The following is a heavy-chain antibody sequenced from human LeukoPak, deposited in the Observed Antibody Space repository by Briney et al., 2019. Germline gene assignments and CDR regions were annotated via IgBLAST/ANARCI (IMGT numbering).Heavy chain of an antibody. V-gene: IGHV1-18*01. J-gene: IGHJ4*02. CDR3: ARAAYCGGDCYPHDDY. Sequence: ASVKVSCKASGYTFTSYGISWVRQAPGQGLEWMGWISAYNGNTNYAQKLQGRVTMTTDTSTSTAYMELRSLRSDDTAVYYCARAAYCGGDCYPHDDYWGQGTLDTVSS. D-gene: IGHD2-21*02. CDR2: ISAYNGNT. CDR1: GYTFTSYG.